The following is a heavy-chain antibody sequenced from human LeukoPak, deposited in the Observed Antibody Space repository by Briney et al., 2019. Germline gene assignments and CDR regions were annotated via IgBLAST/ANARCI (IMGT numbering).Heavy chain of an antibody. Sequence: SETLSFTCAVSGGSLSSSPWWTWVRPTPGKGLEWIGEISHSGTTNYNPSLKSRVTISVDKSKNLFSLRLTSVTAADTAIYYCAGVTLVRGVLDWGQGTLVTVSS. V-gene: IGHV4-4*02. CDR2: ISHSGTT. CDR3: AGVTLVRGVLD. J-gene: IGHJ4*02. D-gene: IGHD3-10*01. CDR1: GGSLSSSPW.